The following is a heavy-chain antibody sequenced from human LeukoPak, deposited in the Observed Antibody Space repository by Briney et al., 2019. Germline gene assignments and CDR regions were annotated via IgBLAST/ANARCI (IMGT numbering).Heavy chain of an antibody. D-gene: IGHD2-8*01. CDR3: ARGQSMYY. Sequence: KPSETLSLTCAVSGYSISSGYYWGWIRQPPGKGLEWIGSIYHSGSTYYNPSLKSRVTISVDTSKNQFSLKLSSVTAADTAVYFCARGQSMYYWGQGTPVTVSS. CDR2: IYHSGST. CDR1: GYSISSGYY. V-gene: IGHV4-38-2*01. J-gene: IGHJ4*02.